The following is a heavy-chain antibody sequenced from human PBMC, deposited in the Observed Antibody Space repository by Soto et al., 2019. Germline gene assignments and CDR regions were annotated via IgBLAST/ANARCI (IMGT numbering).Heavy chain of an antibody. Sequence: PGESLKISGKGSGYRFTSYWSGWVRQMPGKGLEWMGIIYPGDSDTRYSPSFQGQVTISADKSISTAYLQWSSLKASDTAMYYCARRNHYYMDVWGKGTTVTVSS. J-gene: IGHJ6*03. CDR3: ARRNHYYMDV. CDR2: IYPGDSDT. CDR1: GYRFTSYW. V-gene: IGHV5-51*01.